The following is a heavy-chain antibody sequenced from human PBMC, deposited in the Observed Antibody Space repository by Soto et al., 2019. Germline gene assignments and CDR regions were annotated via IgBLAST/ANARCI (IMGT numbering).Heavy chain of an antibody. D-gene: IGHD5-12*01. CDR1: GFTFSSYG. J-gene: IGHJ4*02. Sequence: QVQLVESGGGVVQPGRSLRLSCAASGFTFSSYGMHWVRQAPGKGLEWAAVIWYDGSNKYYADSVKGRFTISRDNSKNTLYLQMNSLRAEDTAVYYCAREEVEMATFIDYWGQGTLVTVSS. V-gene: IGHV3-33*01. CDR3: AREEVEMATFIDY. CDR2: IWYDGSNK.